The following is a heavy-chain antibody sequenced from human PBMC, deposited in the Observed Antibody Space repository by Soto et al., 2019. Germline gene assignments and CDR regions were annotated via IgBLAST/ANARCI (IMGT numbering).Heavy chain of an antibody. CDR1: GYTFTSYG. CDR2: ISAYNGNK. Sequence: ASVKVSCKASGYTFTSYGISWVRQAPGQGLEWMGWISAYNGNKNYAQKLQGRVTMTTDTSTSTAYMELRSLRSDDTAVYYCARVAPVRITIFGVVISYGMDFWGQGTTVTVSS. J-gene: IGHJ6*02. D-gene: IGHD3-3*01. V-gene: IGHV1-18*04. CDR3: ARVAPVRITIFGVVISYGMDF.